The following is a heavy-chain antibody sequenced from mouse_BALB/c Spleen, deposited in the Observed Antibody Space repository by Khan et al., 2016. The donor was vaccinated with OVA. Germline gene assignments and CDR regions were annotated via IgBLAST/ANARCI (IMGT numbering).Heavy chain of an antibody. V-gene: IGHV14-3*02. CDR1: GFNIKDTY. CDR3: ATRYGNPFAF. CDR2: IDPPNDDS. Sequence: VQLKQSGAELVKPGASVKLSCSASGFNIKDTYIHWMKQRPEQGLEWIGRIDPPNDDSKYGPKFQAKATLTADTSSNTAYLQLSSLTSEATAVYYCATRYGNPFAFWGQGTLVSVSA. J-gene: IGHJ3*01. D-gene: IGHD2-1*01.